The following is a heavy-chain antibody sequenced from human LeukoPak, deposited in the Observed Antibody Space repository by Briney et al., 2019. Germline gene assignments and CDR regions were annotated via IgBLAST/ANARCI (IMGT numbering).Heavy chain of an antibody. D-gene: IGHD5-24*01. CDR2: IKQDGSEK. CDR1: GFTFSRYW. Sequence: GGSLRLSCAASGFTFSRYWMSWVRQAPWKGLEWVANIKQDGSEKYYVDSVKGRFTISRDNAKNSLYLQMNSLRAEDTAVYYCASEGYNSNYFDYWGQGTLVTVSS. CDR3: ASEGYNSNYFDY. V-gene: IGHV3-7*01. J-gene: IGHJ4*02.